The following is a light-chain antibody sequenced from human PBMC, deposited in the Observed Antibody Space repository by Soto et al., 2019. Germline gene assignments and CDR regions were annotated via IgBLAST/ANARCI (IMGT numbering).Light chain of an antibody. V-gene: IGKV1D-16*01. Sequence: DIQLTHSPSIVSASLGDRVSITCRASQYISSAVACYRQKPEKAPKSLIYAAFNLHSGVPSRFSGSGSGTEFTLTINILQPEDFATYYCQRYYSYPITFGQGTRLEIK. CDR3: QRYYSYPIT. CDR1: QYISSA. CDR2: AAF. J-gene: IGKJ5*01.